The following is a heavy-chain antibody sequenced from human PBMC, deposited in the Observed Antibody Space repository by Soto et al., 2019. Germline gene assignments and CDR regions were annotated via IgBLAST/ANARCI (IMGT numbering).Heavy chain of an antibody. CDR3: ARGGFVVVPAAKRPQYYYYGMDV. D-gene: IGHD2-2*01. CDR2: SNPNSGGR. J-gene: IGHJ6*02. Sequence: ASVKVSCKASGYTFTGYYMHWVRQAPGQGLEWMGWSNPNSGGRNYAQKFQGRVTMTRDTSISTAYMERSRLRSDDTAVYYCARGGFVVVPAAKRPQYYYYGMDVWGQGTTVTVSS. CDR1: GYTFTGYY. V-gene: IGHV1-2*02.